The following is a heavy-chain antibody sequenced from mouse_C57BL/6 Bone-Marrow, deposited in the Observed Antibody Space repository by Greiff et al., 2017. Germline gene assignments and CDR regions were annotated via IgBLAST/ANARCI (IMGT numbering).Heavy chain of an antibody. CDR3: ARARYYGSSYWYFDV. D-gene: IGHD1-1*01. Sequence: QVQLQQPGAELVKPGASVKMSCKASGYTFTSYWITWVKQRPGQGLEWIGDIYPGSGSTNYNEKFKSKATLTVDTSSSTAYMQLSSLTSEDSAVYYCARARYYGSSYWYFDVWGTGTTVTVSS. J-gene: IGHJ1*03. CDR1: GYTFTSYW. CDR2: IYPGSGST. V-gene: IGHV1-55*01.